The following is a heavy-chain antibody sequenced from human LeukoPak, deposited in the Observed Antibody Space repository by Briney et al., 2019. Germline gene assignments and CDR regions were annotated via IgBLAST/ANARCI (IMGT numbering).Heavy chain of an antibody. V-gene: IGHV4-39*01. J-gene: IGHJ4*02. CDR1: GVSISTSRYY. CDR3: ARIGGLATYYDILTGFPDY. Sequence: PSGTLSLTCTVSGVSISTSRYYWGWIRQPPGKGLEWIGNIYYTGPTYYNASLESRVTISLDTSKNQFFLKLNSVTAADTAMYYCARIGGLATYYDILTGFPDYWGQGTLVTVSS. D-gene: IGHD3-9*01. CDR2: IYYTGPT.